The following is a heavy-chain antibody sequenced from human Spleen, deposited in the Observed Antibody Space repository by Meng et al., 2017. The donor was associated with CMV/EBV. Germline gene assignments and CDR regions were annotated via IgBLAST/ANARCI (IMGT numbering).Heavy chain of an antibody. Sequence: LSCAASGFSFNTYWMDWVRQAPGEGLEWVANIKQDGSEKSYVDSVKGRFTISRDNAKNSLYLQMNSLRAEDTAVYYCARAPPPTVFDYWGQGTLVTVSS. CDR2: IKQDGSEK. V-gene: IGHV3-7*01. CDR3: ARAPPPTVFDY. D-gene: IGHD4-11*01. J-gene: IGHJ4*02. CDR1: GFSFNTYW.